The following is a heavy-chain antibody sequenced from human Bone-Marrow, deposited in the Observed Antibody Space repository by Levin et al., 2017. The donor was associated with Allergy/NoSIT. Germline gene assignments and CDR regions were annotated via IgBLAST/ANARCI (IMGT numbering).Heavy chain of an antibody. CDR3: ARDLTNYGGKTLGY. J-gene: IGHJ4*02. D-gene: IGHD4-23*01. CDR2: ITSSSRHI. CDR1: GLSITSYS. Sequence: GGSLRLSCAASGLSITSYSMNWVRQAPGKGLEWVSSITSSSRHIDYADSVKGRFTISRDNAKNSLYLQMNRLRIEDTAVDYCARDLTNYGGKTLGYWGQGTLVTVSS. V-gene: IGHV3-21*01.